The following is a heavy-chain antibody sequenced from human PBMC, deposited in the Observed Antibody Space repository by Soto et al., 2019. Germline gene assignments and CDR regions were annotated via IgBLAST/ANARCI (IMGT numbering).Heavy chain of an antibody. D-gene: IGHD2-2*02. CDR2: ITPSSGA. CDR3: GREEVPPAAIAFWFEP. Sequence: GGSLRLSCAASGFTFSSYSMNWVRQAPGKGLEWVSYITPSSGATYADSVKGRFTISRDNAKNSLYLQMNSLRDEDTAVYYCGREEVPPAAIAFWFEPWGQGTLVTVSS. J-gene: IGHJ5*02. V-gene: IGHV3-48*02. CDR1: GFTFSSYS.